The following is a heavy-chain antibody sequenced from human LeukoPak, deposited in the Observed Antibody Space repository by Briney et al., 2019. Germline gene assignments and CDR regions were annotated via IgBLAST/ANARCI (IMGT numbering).Heavy chain of an antibody. V-gene: IGHV3-23*01. Sequence: GGSLRLSCAASGFTFSSYAMSWVRQAPGKGLEWVSAISGSGGNTYYADSVKGRFTISRDNSKNTLYLQMNSLRAEDTAVYYCAREGWGDILTGYSHWYFDLWGRGTLVTVSS. CDR1: GFTFSSYA. D-gene: IGHD3-9*01. J-gene: IGHJ2*01. CDR2: ISGSGGNT. CDR3: AREGWGDILTGYSHWYFDL.